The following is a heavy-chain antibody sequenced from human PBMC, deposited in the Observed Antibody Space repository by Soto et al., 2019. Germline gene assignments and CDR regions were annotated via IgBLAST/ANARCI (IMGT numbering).Heavy chain of an antibody. CDR1: GYIFTSHW. CDR2: IDPSDSYT. CDR3: ARLGYCTGSSCNNWYLDL. V-gene: IGHV5-10-1*03. Sequence: EVQLVQSGAEVKKPGESLRISCKGSGYIFTSHWISWVRQLPGEGLEWMGRIDPSDSYTVYSPSFKGRVAFSADKSINTAYLKWGSMEAADTAIYYCARLGYCTGSSCNNWYLDLWGRGTLVTVSS. D-gene: IGHD2-2*02. J-gene: IGHJ2*01.